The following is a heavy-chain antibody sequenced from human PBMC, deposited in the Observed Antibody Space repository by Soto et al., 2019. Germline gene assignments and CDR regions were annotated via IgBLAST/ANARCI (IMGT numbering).Heavy chain of an antibody. D-gene: IGHD6-13*01. CDR3: ARVPAAAPGTGPDY. V-gene: IGHV3-74*01. CDR2: IRSDGNGK. Sequence: GGALGLSGVGSGFILRDYWMDGVGQAPGKGVGGVSRIRSDGNGKNYADSVEGRFSISRDNTKNTLYLQMNSLGAEDTGVYYCARVPAAAPGTGPDYWGQGTLVTVS. CDR1: GFILRDYW. J-gene: IGHJ4*02.